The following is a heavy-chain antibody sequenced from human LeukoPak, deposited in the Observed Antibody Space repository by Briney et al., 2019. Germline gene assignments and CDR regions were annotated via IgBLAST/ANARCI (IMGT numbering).Heavy chain of an antibody. D-gene: IGHD2-2*02. CDR1: GYSISSGYY. CDR3: ARLGYCSSTSCYNEVDWFDP. CDR2: MYHSGST. Sequence: PSETLSLTCTVSGYSISSGYYWGWIRQPPGKGLEWIGSMYHSGSTYYNPSLKSRVTISVDTSKNQFSLKLNSVTAADTAVYYCARLGYCSSTSCYNEVDWFDPWGQGTLVTVSS. J-gene: IGHJ5*02. V-gene: IGHV4-38-2*02.